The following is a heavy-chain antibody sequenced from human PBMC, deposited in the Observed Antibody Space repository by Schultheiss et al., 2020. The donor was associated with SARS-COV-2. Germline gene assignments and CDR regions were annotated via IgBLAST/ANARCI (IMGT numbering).Heavy chain of an antibody. V-gene: IGHV1-8*03. CDR1: GYTFTSYD. D-gene: IGHD6-13*01. CDR2: MNPNSGNT. J-gene: IGHJ4*02. CDR3: AKDTRGYSSTLDY. Sequence: ASVKVSCKASGYTFTSYDINWVRQATGQGLEWMGWMNPNSGNTGYAQKFQGRVTITRNTSISTAYMELSSLRSEDTAVYYCAKDTRGYSSTLDYWGQGTLVTVSS.